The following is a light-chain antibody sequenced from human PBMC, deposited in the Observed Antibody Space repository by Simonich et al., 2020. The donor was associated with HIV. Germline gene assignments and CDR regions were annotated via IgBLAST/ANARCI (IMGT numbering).Light chain of an antibody. CDR2: KDT. CDR1: ALPNQY. J-gene: IGLJ2*01. CDR3: QSADSSGTHRV. V-gene: IGLV3-25*03. Sequence: SYELTQPPSVSVSPGQTARISCSGDALPNQYAYWYQQKPGQAPVVVMAKDTERPSGIPGRFSGSSSGTTVTLTISGVQAEDEADYYCQSADSSGTHRVFGGGTKLTVL.